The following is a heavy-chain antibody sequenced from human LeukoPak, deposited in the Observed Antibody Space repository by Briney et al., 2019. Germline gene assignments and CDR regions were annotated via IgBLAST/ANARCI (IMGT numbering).Heavy chain of an antibody. J-gene: IGHJ3*02. V-gene: IGHV1-18*01. CDR2: ISAYNGNT. D-gene: IGHD6-13*01. CDR3: ARDNGAPYSSSPPNAFDI. CDR1: GYTFTSYG. Sequence: ASVKVSCKASGYTFTSYGISWVRQAPGQGLEWMGWISAYNGNTNYAQKLQGRVTMTTDTSTSTAYMELRSLRSDDTAVYYCARDNGAPYSSSPPNAFDIWGQGTMVTVSS.